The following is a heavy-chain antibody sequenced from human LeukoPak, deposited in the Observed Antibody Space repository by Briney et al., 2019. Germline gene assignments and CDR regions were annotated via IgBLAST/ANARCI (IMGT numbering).Heavy chain of an antibody. D-gene: IGHD3-10*01. Sequence: GGSLRLSCAASGFTFGDYAMHWVRQAPGKGLEWVSGITWNSRNIGYADSVKGRFTISRDNAKNFLYLQMNGLKAEDTALYYCAKRSGGRSAATNSDYYYAMDVWGQGTTVTVSS. V-gene: IGHV3-9*01. CDR1: GFTFGDYA. CDR3: AKRSGGRSAATNSDYYYAMDV. CDR2: ITWNSRNI. J-gene: IGHJ6*02.